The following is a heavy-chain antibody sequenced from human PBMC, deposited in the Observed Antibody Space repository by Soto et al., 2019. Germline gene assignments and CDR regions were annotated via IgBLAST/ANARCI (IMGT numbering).Heavy chain of an antibody. V-gene: IGHV1-18*01. CDR3: GRSQKWLQSPVDY. CDR1: GYTFSNYG. J-gene: IGHJ4*02. CDR2: VSTYNGIT. D-gene: IGHD2-8*01. Sequence: QVQLVQSGAEVKKPGASVKVSCKTSGYTFSNYGITWVRQAPGQGLEWMGWVSTYNGITNYAQKLQCRVSMTIDTATTTVYMELRSLRSDDTAVYYCGRSQKWLQSPVDYWGQGTLVSVSS.